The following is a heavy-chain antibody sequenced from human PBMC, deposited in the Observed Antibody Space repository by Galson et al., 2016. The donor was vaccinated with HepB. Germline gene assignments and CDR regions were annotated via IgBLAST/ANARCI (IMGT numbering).Heavy chain of an antibody. CDR3: ARGPAIFGVIQTGWFDP. J-gene: IGHJ5*02. Sequence: SVKVSCKASGYTFTDYYIHWVRQAPGQGLEWMAWINPHSGGTNYAQKFLGWVTMTRDTSITTVYMELNRLKFDDTAVYYCARGPAIFGVIQTGWFDPWGQGTLVTVSS. CDR2: INPHSGGT. CDR1: GYTFTDYY. V-gene: IGHV1-2*04. D-gene: IGHD3-3*01.